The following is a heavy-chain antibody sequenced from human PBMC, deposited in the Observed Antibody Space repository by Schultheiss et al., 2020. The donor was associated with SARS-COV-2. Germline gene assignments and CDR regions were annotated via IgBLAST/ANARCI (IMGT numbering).Heavy chain of an antibody. J-gene: IGHJ5*02. CDR3: ARDPVLRYFDWLNWFDP. Sequence: ASVKVSCKVSGYTLTELSMHWVRQAPGKGLEWMGWINTNTGNPTYAQGFTGRFVFSLDTSVSTAYLQISSLKAEDTAVYYCARDPVLRYFDWLNWFDPWGQGTLVTVSS. D-gene: IGHD3-9*01. V-gene: IGHV7-4-1*02. CDR2: INTNTGNP. CDR1: GYTLTELS.